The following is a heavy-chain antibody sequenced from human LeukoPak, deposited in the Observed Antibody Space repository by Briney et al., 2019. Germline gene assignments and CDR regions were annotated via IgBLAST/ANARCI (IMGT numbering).Heavy chain of an antibody. J-gene: IGHJ4*02. CDR3: ARLRKGGSGWYYFDY. D-gene: IGHD6-19*01. V-gene: IGHV5-51*01. CDR1: GYSFTRKW. Sequence: GESLKISCKGSGYSFTRKWIGWVRQMPGKGLEWMGIIYPGDSDTRYSPSFQGQVTISADKSISTAYLQWSSLKASDTAMYYCARLRKGGSGWYYFDYWGQGTLVTVSS. CDR2: IYPGDSDT.